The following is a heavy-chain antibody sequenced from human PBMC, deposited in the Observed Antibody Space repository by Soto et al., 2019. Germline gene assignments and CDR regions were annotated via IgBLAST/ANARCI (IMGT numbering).Heavy chain of an antibody. Sequence: QVHLVQSGAEVKKPGASVKVSCKGSGYDFTPYGLTWPRQAPGQGLVWIEWISAHNVNTDHAQQLQGRGTLTRDTATRAACMELRSLRSDEGAMYCSARGRYGDYWGQGALVTVSA. CDR1: GYDFTPYG. CDR2: ISAHNVNT. J-gene: IGHJ4*02. D-gene: IGHD1-1*01. CDR3: ARGRYGDY. V-gene: IGHV1-18*01.